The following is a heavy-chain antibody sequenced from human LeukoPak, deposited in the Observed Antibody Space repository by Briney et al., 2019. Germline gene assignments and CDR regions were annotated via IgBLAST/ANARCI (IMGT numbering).Heavy chain of an antibody. CDR3: AKKRCSSTSWYIDC. Sequence: HPGESVRLFCAASGFTFSSYAMSWARQARGKGRVCVSAICCSGCSTYYADFLKGRFTNSIDNSKNTLYLQMNSLRAEDSAVYYCAKKRCSSTSWYIDCWGEGSLVSVCS. CDR1: GFTFSSYA. V-gene: IGHV3-23*01. D-gene: IGHD2-2*02. J-gene: IGHJ4*02. CDR2: ICCSGCST.